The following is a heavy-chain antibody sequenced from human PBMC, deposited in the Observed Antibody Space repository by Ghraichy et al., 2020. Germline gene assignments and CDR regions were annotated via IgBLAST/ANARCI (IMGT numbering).Heavy chain of an antibody. CDR3: SKDVGGGGGSCFQH. D-gene: IGHD2-15*01. CDR1: GFTFSSYA. Sequence: GESLNISCAASGFTFSSYAMSWVRQAPGKGLEWVSAISGSGGNTYYADSVKGRFTFSRDNSKNTLYLQMNSLRAEGPAVYYCSKDVGGGGGSCFQHWGQGTLDTVSS. V-gene: IGHV3-23*01. CDR2: ISGSGGNT. J-gene: IGHJ1*01.